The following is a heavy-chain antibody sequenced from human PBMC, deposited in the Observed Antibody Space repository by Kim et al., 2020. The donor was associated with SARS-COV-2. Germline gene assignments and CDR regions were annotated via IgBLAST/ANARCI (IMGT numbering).Heavy chain of an antibody. V-gene: IGHV1-46*01. CDR3: ARVSRYQLLFDY. J-gene: IGHJ4*02. D-gene: IGHD2-2*01. Sequence: AQKVQGRVTMTRDTSTSPVYMELRSLRSEDTAVYYCARVSRYQLLFDYWGQGTLVTVSS.